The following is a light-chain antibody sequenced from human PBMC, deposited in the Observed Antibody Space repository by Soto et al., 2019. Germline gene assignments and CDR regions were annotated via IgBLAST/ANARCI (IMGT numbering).Light chain of an antibody. CDR2: DVS. CDR3: QQSSTSPRT. CDR1: QSVNNVY. J-gene: IGKJ2*01. V-gene: IGKV3-20*01. Sequence: EIVLTQSPGTLSLSPGERATLSCRASQSVNNVYLAWYQQKPGQAPRLLIYDVSSRATSIPARFSGSGSGTAITLTISRLETEDFAVYYCQQSSTSPRTFGQGTKLEIK.